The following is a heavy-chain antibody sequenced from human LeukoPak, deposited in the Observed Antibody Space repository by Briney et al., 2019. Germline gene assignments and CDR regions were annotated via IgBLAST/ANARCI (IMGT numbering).Heavy chain of an antibody. V-gene: IGHV3-30*03. CDR3: ARVWYYDILTGVDY. CDR1: GFTFKTYG. J-gene: IGHJ4*02. Sequence: GGSLRLSCAASGFTFKTYGMSWVRQAPGKGLEWVAVISYDGSNKYYADSVKGRFTISRDNSKNTLYLQMSSLRAEDTAVYYCARVWYYDILTGVDYWGQGTLVIVSS. CDR2: ISYDGSNK. D-gene: IGHD3-9*01.